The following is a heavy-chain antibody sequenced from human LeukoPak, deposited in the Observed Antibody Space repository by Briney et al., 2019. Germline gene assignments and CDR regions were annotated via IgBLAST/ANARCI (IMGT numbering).Heavy chain of an antibody. CDR3: AKGVRSGTYYNCFDP. CDR2: ISGDGDNT. V-gene: IGHV3-43*02. D-gene: IGHD1-26*01. J-gene: IGHJ5*02. Sequence: GGSLRLSCVASGFTLDDFALHWVRQAPGKGLEWISLISGDGDNTYYADSVKGRFTISRDTSTNSLYLQMSSLRAEDTAFYYCAKGVRSGTYYNCFDPWGQGTLVTVSS. CDR1: GFTLDDFA.